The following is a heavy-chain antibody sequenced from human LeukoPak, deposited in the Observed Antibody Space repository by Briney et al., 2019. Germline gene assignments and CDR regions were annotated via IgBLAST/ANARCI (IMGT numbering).Heavy chain of an antibody. CDR1: AFTFNSYV. CDR2: ISGSGSVT. CDR3: AKIQAATPFFAFDI. V-gene: IGHV3-23*01. J-gene: IGHJ3*02. Sequence: HSGGSLRLSCAASAFTFNSYVMSWVRQAPGKGLEWVSGISGSGSVTEYADSVKGRFTISRDNSKNTLYLQMNSLRAEDTAVYYCAKIQAATPFFAFDIWGQGTMVTVSS. D-gene: IGHD2-15*01.